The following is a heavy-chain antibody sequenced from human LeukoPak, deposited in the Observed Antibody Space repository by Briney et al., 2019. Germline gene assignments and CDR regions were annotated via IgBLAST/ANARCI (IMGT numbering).Heavy chain of an antibody. CDR3: ARGGYSSSWYTLGY. V-gene: IGHV3-33*01. J-gene: IGHJ4*02. CDR1: GFTFINYG. Sequence: GGSLRLSCAASGFTFINYGMHWVRRAPGKGLEWVAVIWYDGSNKYYADSVKGRFTISRDNSKNALYLQMNSLRAEDSAVYYCARGGYSSSWYTLGYWGQGTLVTVSS. D-gene: IGHD6-13*01. CDR2: IWYDGSNK.